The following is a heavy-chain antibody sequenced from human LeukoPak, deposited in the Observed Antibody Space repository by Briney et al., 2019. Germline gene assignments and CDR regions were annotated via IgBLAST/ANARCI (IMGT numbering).Heavy chain of an antibody. D-gene: IGHD6-19*01. Sequence: GGSLRLSCAASGFTFSNAWMSWVRQAPGKGLEWVAIISYDGSDKYYADSVKGRLTISRDNSKSTLYLQMISLRTEDTAVYYCARADGSVAGPPSGHWGQGTLVTVSS. CDR2: ISYDGSDK. CDR1: GFTFSNAW. J-gene: IGHJ4*02. CDR3: ARADGSVAGPPSGH. V-gene: IGHV3-30-3*01.